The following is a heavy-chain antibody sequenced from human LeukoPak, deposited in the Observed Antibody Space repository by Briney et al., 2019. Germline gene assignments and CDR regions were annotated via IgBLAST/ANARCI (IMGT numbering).Heavy chain of an antibody. V-gene: IGHV3-21*01. CDR1: GFTFSSYS. CDR3: ARGPSIAAAGPQYFQH. J-gene: IGHJ1*01. Sequence: GGSLRLSCAASGFTFSSYSMNWVRQAPGKGLEWVSSISSSSSYIYYADSVKGRFTISRDNAKNSLYLQMNTLRAEDTAVYYCARGPSIAAAGPQYFQHWGQGTLVTVSS. CDR2: ISSSSSYI. D-gene: IGHD6-13*01.